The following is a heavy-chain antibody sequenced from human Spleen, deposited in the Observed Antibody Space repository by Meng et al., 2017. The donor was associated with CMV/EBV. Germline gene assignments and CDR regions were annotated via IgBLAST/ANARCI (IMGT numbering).Heavy chain of an antibody. D-gene: IGHD6-6*01. CDR2: IRYSGST. CDR1: GGSISSNSYY. V-gene: IGHV4-39*07. Sequence: ETLSLTCTVSGGSISSNSYYWGWIRQPPGKGLEWIGSIRYSGSTYYNPSLKSRVTISVDTSKNQFSLRLTSVTAADTAVYYCARDRDPSALSRYYYYGLDVWGQGTTVTVSS. J-gene: IGHJ6*02. CDR3: ARDRDPSALSRYYYYGLDV.